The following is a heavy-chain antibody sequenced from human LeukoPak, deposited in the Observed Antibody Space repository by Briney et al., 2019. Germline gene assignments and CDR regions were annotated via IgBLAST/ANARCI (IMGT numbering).Heavy chain of an antibody. CDR1: GFTFSSYA. Sequence: GGSLTLSCAPSGFTFSSYAMSWVRQAPGRGLEWVSIVSGSGGSTNYADSVKGRFTNSRDNSKNTLSLQMNSLRAEDTAVYYCAKPYYGSGSYYGFNYYAFDYWGQGTLVTVSS. CDR3: AKPYYGSGSYYGFNYYAFDY. V-gene: IGHV3-23*01. J-gene: IGHJ4*02. CDR2: VSGSGGST. D-gene: IGHD3-10*01.